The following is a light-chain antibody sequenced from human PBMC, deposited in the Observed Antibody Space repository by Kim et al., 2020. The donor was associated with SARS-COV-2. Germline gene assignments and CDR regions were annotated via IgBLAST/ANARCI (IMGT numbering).Light chain of an antibody. J-gene: IGKJ4*01. V-gene: IGKV1-17*03. Sequence: SVGYSATSTCRASQAIGNYLVWFQQKPGKGPKRLIYAASTLESGVPSRFSGSGSGTEFTLTISSLQPEDSATYFCLQHNVYPLTFGGGTKVDIK. CDR2: AAS. CDR1: QAIGNY. CDR3: LQHNVYPLT.